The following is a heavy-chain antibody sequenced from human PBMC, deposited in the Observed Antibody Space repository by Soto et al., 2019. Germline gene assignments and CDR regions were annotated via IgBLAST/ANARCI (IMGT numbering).Heavy chain of an antibody. V-gene: IGHV3-48*03. J-gene: IGHJ4*02. CDR1: GFTFSSYE. CDR2: ISSSGSTI. CDR3: ARAEISYFDY. Sequence: GGSLRLSCAASGFTFSSYEMNWVRQAPGKGLEWVSYISSSGSTIYYADSVKSRFTISRDNAKNSLYLQMNSLRAEDTAVYYCARAEISYFDYWGQGTLVTVSS.